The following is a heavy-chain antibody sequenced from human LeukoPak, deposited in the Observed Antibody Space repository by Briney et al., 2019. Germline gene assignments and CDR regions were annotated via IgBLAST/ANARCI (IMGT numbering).Heavy chain of an antibody. CDR1: GFTFSSYW. J-gene: IGHJ4*02. D-gene: IGHD6-19*01. CDR3: LYGSGWYSDY. Sequence: GGSLRLSCAASGFTFSSYWMHWVRQAPGKGLVWVSHISGDGSSTNYADSVKGRFTISRDNAKNTLYLQMNSLRSEDTAVYYCLYGSGWYSDYWGQGTLVTVSS. CDR2: ISGDGSST. V-gene: IGHV3-74*01.